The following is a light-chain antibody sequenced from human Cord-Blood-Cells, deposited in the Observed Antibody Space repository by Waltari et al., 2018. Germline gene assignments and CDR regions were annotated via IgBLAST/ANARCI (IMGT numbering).Light chain of an antibody. V-gene: IGLV3-21*03. CDR3: QVWDSSSDHPGVV. J-gene: IGLJ2*01. Sequence: SYVLTQPPSVSVAPGKTARITCGGNNIGSKSVHWYQQKPGQAPVLVVYDDSTRPSGIPEGFAGSNSGNTATLTISRVEAGDEADYYCQVWDSSSDHPGVVFGGGTKLTVL. CDR1: NIGSKS. CDR2: DDS.